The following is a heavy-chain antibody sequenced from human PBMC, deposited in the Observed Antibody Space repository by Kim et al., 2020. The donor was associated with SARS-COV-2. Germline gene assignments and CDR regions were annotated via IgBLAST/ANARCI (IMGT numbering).Heavy chain of an antibody. V-gene: IGHV4-34*01. CDR2: INHSGST. Sequence: SETLSLTCAVYGGSFSGYYWSWIRQPPGKGLEWIGEINHSGSTNYNPSPKSRVTISVDTSKNQFSLKLSSVTAADTAVYYCARGPDVYDFWSGYYYYAMDVWGQGTTVTVSS. CDR3: ARGPDVYDFWSGYYYYAMDV. D-gene: IGHD3-3*01. CDR1: GGSFSGYY. J-gene: IGHJ6*02.